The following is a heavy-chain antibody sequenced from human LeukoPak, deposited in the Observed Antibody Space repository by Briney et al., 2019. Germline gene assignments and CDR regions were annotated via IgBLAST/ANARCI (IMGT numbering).Heavy chain of an antibody. J-gene: IGHJ4*02. CDR3: ARDSYGVFDY. D-gene: IGHD5-18*01. Sequence: PGGSLRLSCAASGFSFSSYWMSWVRQVPGKGLEWVANIKPDGSGKYYVDSVKGRFTISRDNAKNSLYLQMNSLRVEDTAVYYCARDSYGVFDYWGQGTLVTVSS. CDR1: GFSFSSYW. CDR2: IKPDGSGK. V-gene: IGHV3-7*01.